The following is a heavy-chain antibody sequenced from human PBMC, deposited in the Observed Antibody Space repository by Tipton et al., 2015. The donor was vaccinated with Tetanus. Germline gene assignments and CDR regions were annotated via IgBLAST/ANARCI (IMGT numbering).Heavy chain of an antibody. J-gene: IGHJ6*02. CDR1: GFSFSRHV. Sequence: CAASGFSFSRHVMYWVRQAPGKGLEWVSAISASGGSTFHADSVRGRFTVSRDNSRNTLYLRMNSLRAEGRGVYYCAQGRRAGGYYVNGMDVWGQGTTVTVS. V-gene: IGHV3-23*01. CDR3: AQGRRAGGYYVNGMDV. D-gene: IGHD3-22*01. CDR2: ISASGGST.